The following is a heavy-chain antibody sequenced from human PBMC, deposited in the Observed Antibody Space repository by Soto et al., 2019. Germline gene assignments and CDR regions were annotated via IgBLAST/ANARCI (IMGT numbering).Heavy chain of an antibody. Sequence: LSLTCTVSGGSISSYYWSWIRQPPGKGLEWIGYIYYSGSTNYNPSLKSRVTISVDTSKNQFSLKLSSVTAADTAVYYCARDQDCTNGVCYNNWFDPWGQGTLVTVSS. V-gene: IGHV4-59*01. J-gene: IGHJ5*02. D-gene: IGHD2-8*01. CDR2: IYYSGST. CDR3: ARDQDCTNGVCYNNWFDP. CDR1: GGSISSYY.